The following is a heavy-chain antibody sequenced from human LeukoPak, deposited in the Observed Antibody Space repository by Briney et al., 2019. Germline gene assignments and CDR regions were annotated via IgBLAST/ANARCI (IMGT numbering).Heavy chain of an antibody. CDR1: GFTFSDYY. V-gene: IGHV3-11*01. D-gene: IGHD3-22*01. Sequence: GGSLRLSCAASGFTFSDYYMTWISQAPGKGLEWVSDISTSGTTIYYADSVKGRFTISRDNAKNSLYLQMNSLRAEDTAVYYCARYYDSSGYYYGGAPDEFFQHWGQGTLVTVSS. J-gene: IGHJ1*01. CDR2: ISTSGTTI. CDR3: ARYYDSSGYYYGGAPDEFFQH.